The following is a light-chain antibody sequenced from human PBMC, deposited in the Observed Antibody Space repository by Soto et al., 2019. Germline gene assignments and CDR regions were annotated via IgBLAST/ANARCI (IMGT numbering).Light chain of an antibody. CDR3: QHYGTSLYT. CDR2: GAS. V-gene: IGKV3-20*01. Sequence: DIVLTQSLGTLSLSPGERATLSCRASQIISSTYLGWYQQKPGQAPRLLIYGASSRATGIPDRFSGSGSGTDFTLTISRLEPEDFAVYYCQHYGTSLYTCGQGTKLEIK. CDR1: QIISSTY. J-gene: IGKJ2*01.